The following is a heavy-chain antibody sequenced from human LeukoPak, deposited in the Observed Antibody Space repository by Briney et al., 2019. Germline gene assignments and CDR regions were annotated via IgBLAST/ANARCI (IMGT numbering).Heavy chain of an antibody. CDR2: ISSSSSYI. D-gene: IGHD3-10*01. Sequence: PGGSLRLSCAASGFTFSSYSMNWVRRAPGKGLEWVSSISSSSSYIYYAASVKGRFTISRDNAKNSVYLQMNSLRAEDTAVYYCARDPKIQYYYGSGSPYDAFDIWGQGTMVTVSS. CDR1: GFTFSSYS. V-gene: IGHV3-21*01. J-gene: IGHJ3*02. CDR3: ARDPKIQYYYGSGSPYDAFDI.